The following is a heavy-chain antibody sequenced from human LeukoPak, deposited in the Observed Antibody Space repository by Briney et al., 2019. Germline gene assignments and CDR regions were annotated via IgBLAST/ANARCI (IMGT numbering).Heavy chain of an antibody. D-gene: IGHD2-8*02. V-gene: IGHV1-2*02. CDR2: INPDSGAT. J-gene: IGHJ4*02. Sequence: ASVKVSCKTSGYTFSDYYVHWVRQAPGQGFERMGWINPDSGATNYAQKSQGRVTMTRDTSISTAYMELSRLRSDDTAVYYCARDFTGGYFDYWGQGTLVTVSS. CDR3: ARDFTGGYFDY. CDR1: GYTFSDYY.